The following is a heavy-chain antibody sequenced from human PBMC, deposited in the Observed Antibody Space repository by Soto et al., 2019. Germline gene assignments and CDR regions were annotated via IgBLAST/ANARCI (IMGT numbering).Heavy chain of an antibody. V-gene: IGHV1-69*06. CDR3: ARDRWNYHSSGYRDHV. Sequence: ASVEVSCKASGGAFSSYAISWVRQAPGQGLEWMGGIIPIFGTANYAQKFQGRVTITADKSTSTAYMELSSLRSEDTAVYYCARDRWNYHSSGYRDHVWGHGTTVTVYS. CDR2: IIPIFGTA. CDR1: GGAFSSYA. J-gene: IGHJ6*02. D-gene: IGHD3-22*01.